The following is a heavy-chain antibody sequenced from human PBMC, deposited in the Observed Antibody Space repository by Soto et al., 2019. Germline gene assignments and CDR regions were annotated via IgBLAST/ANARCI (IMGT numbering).Heavy chain of an antibody. Sequence: SVKVSCKASGGTFSSYAISWVRQAPGQGLEWMGGIIPIFGTANYAQKFQGRVTITADESTSTAYMELSSLRSEDTAVYYCATDEIGAAAGYYYYGMDVWGQGTTVTVSS. J-gene: IGHJ6*02. CDR1: GGTFSSYA. CDR3: ATDEIGAAAGYYYYGMDV. D-gene: IGHD6-13*01. V-gene: IGHV1-69*13. CDR2: IIPIFGTA.